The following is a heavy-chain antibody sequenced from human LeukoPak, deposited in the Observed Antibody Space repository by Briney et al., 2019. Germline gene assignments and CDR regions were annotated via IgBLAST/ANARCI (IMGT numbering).Heavy chain of an antibody. CDR1: GGSISSYY. Sequence: PSETLSLTCTVSGGSISSYYWSWLRQPPGKGLEWIGYVYYSGNTNYNPSLKSRVTISLDTSKNQFSLKMTSVTAADTAVYYCARHISGAATLDWGQGTLVTVSS. D-gene: IGHD3-3*02. CDR3: ARHISGAATLD. V-gene: IGHV4-59*08. J-gene: IGHJ4*02. CDR2: VYYSGNT.